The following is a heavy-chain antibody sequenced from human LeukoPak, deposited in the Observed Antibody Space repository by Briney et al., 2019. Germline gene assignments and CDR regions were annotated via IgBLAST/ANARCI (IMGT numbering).Heavy chain of an antibody. CDR3: ARRSGVAVAGAFDY. CDR2: ISGSGDTT. Sequence: GGSLRLSCAASGFTFSNYAMRWVRQAPGKGLEWVSGISGSGDTTYYADSVKGRFTISRDNSKNTLHLQMNSLRAEDTAVYFCARRSGVAVAGAFDYWGQGTLVTVSS. V-gene: IGHV3-23*01. J-gene: IGHJ4*02. D-gene: IGHD6-19*01. CDR1: GFTFSNYA.